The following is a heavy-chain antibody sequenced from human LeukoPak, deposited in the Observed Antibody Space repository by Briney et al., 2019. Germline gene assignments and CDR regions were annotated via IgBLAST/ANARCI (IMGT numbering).Heavy chain of an antibody. Sequence: ASVKVSCKASGDTFSNYAISWVRQAPGQGLEWMGIINPSGGSTSYAQKFQGRVTMTRDTSTSTVYMELSSLRSEDTAVYYCARRVGATIDYWGQGTLVTVSS. CDR3: ARRVGATIDY. D-gene: IGHD1-26*01. V-gene: IGHV1-46*01. CDR2: INPSGGST. J-gene: IGHJ4*02. CDR1: GDTFSNYA.